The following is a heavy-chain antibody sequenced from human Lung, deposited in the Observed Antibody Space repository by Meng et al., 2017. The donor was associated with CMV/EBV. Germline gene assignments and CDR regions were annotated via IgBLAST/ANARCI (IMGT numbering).Heavy chain of an antibody. J-gene: IGHJ4*02. Sequence: VELHEPGPGRVQLSPSFPPTWTVSGGSISSGDYYWSWIRQPPGKGLEWIGYIYYTGSTYYNPSLKSRVIISVDTSKNQFSLKLNSVTAADTAVYYCARVGGCSGGGCYHRLFDYWGQGTLVTVSS. D-gene: IGHD2-15*01. CDR2: IYYTGST. CDR1: GGSISSGDYY. V-gene: IGHV4-30-4*01. CDR3: ARVGGCSGGGCYHRLFDY.